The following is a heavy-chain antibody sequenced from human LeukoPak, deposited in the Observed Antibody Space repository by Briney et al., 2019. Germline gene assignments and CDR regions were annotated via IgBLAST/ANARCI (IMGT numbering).Heavy chain of an antibody. V-gene: IGHV3-7*03. CDR3: AKDTRYYYDSSGYYFEGLFDY. D-gene: IGHD3-22*01. CDR2: IKQDGSEK. Sequence: GGSLRLSCAASGFTFSSYWMSWVRQAPGKGLEWVANIKQDGSEKYYADSVKGRFTISRVNSKNTLYLQMNSLRAEDTAVYYCAKDTRYYYDSSGYYFEGLFDYWGQGTLVTVSS. CDR1: GFTFSSYW. J-gene: IGHJ4*02.